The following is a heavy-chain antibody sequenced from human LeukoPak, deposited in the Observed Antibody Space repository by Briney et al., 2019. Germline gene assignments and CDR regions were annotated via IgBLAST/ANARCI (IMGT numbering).Heavy chain of an antibody. CDR3: ARGEGYCTNGVCLDY. D-gene: IGHD2-8*01. J-gene: IGHJ4*02. Sequence: ASVKVSCKASGYTFTSYDINWVRQATGQGLEWMGWMNPNSGNTGYAQKFQGRVTITTDTSTSTAYMELRSLRSDDTAVYYCARGEGYCTNGVCLDYWGQGTLVTVSS. CDR2: MNPNSGNT. CDR1: GYTFTSYD. V-gene: IGHV1-8*03.